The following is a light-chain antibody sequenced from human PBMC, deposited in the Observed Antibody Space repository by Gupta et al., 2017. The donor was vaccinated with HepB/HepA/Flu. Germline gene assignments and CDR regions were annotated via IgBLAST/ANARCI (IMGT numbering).Light chain of an antibody. CDR1: QSISSY. Sequence: DIQMTQSPSSLSASVGDRVTITCRASQSISSYLNWYQQKPGKAPKLLIYAASSLQSGVPSRFSGSGSGTDFTRTISRLQPEDFATYYCQQCESTGSSFGQGTKLEIK. J-gene: IGKJ2*04. V-gene: IGKV1-39*01. CDR3: QQCESTGSS. CDR2: AAS.